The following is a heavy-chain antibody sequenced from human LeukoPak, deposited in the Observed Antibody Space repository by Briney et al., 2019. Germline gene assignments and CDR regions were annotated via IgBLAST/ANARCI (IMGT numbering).Heavy chain of an antibody. J-gene: IGHJ5*02. CDR1: KVTFSDYA. Sequence: GGSLRLSCAASKVTFSDYAMNWVRQAPGKGLEWVSGISGSGGNTYYADSVKGRLTISRDNSKNTLYLQMNSLRAEDTALYYCAKGTGINHYHWIDPWGQGTQVTVSS. D-gene: IGHD3/OR15-3a*01. CDR3: AKGTGINHYHWIDP. V-gene: IGHV3-23*01. CDR2: ISGSGGNT.